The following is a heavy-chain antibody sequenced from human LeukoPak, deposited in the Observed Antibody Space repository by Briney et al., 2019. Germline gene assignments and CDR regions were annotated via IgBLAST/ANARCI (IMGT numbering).Heavy chain of an antibody. CDR3: ARSALGEYSSGWYEKRYWYFDL. CDR2: ISGSGGST. J-gene: IGHJ2*01. Sequence: GGSLRLSCAASGFTFSSYAMSWVRQAPGKGLEWVSAISGSGGSTYYADSVKGRFTISRDNSKNTLYLQMNSLRAEDTAVYYCARSALGEYSSGWYEKRYWYFDLWGRGTLVTVSS. CDR1: GFTFSSYA. D-gene: IGHD6-19*01. V-gene: IGHV3-23*01.